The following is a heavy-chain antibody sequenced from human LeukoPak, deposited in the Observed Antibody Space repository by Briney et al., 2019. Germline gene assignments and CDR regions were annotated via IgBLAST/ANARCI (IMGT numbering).Heavy chain of an antibody. Sequence: NSSQTLSLTCAVSAGSISSGGYYWSWIRQPAGKGLEWIGRIYTSGSTNYNPSLKSRVTMSVDTSKNQFSLKLSSVTAADTAVYYCARDRYFWSLTADDAFDIWGQGTMVTVSS. CDR3: ARDRYFWSLTADDAFDI. CDR1: AGSISSGGYY. D-gene: IGHD3-3*01. V-gene: IGHV4-61*02. J-gene: IGHJ3*02. CDR2: IYTSGST.